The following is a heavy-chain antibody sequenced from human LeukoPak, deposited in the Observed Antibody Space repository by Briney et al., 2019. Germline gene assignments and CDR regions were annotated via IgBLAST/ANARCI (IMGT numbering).Heavy chain of an antibody. CDR2: IYYSGST. CDR3: ARESSGLHNWFDP. J-gene: IGHJ5*02. CDR1: GGSISSGGYY. V-gene: IGHV4-31*03. D-gene: IGHD3-22*01. Sequence: SETLSLTCTVSGGSISSGGYYWSWIRQHPGKGLEWIGYIYYSGSTYYNTSLKSRVTISVDTSKIQFSLKLSSVTAADTAVYYCARESSGLHNWFDPWGQGTLVTVSS.